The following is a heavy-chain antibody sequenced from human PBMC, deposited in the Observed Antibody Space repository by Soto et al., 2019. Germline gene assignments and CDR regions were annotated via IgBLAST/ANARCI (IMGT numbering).Heavy chain of an antibody. Sequence: AVQVSCKASGFGFATYSLHWVRQAPGQRLEWMAWINGGNGNIEYSQKFQNRVTITRDTSASTVYMELSSLRSEDTAVYYYERELAATPALLDYSAQRALVPVSS. J-gene: IGHJ4*02. CDR3: ERELAATPALLDY. V-gene: IGHV1-3*01. CDR1: GFGFATYS. CDR2: INGGNGNI.